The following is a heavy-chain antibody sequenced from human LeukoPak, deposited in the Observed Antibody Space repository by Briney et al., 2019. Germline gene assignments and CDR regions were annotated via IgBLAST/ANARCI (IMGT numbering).Heavy chain of an antibody. CDR1: GFTFNRDW. V-gene: IGHV3-7*01. CDR3: ARNRAFGPMVRGVIIDNWFDP. J-gene: IGHJ5*02. CDR2: IKEDGSEK. D-gene: IGHD3-10*01. Sequence: GGSLRLSCTASGFTFNRDWTAWVRQAPGKGLEWVANIKEDGSEKNYVDSVKGRFTMSRDNAENSVYLQMNDLRAEDTGVYYCARNRAFGPMVRGVIIDNWFDPWGQGTLVTVSS.